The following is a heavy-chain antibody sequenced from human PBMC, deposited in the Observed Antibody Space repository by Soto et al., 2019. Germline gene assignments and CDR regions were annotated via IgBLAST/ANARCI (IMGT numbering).Heavy chain of an antibody. CDR3: GRVPLDGNYANGVDV. Sequence: GGSLRLSCAVSGFTFSDYYMSWVRQAPGKGLEWVSYISSRSSYTKYADSVKGRFTISRDNAKNSLYLQMNSLRADDTAVYYCGRVPLDGNYANGVDVWGQGTTVTVSS. CDR1: GFTFSDYY. CDR2: ISSRSSYT. D-gene: IGHD4-17*01. V-gene: IGHV3-11*05. J-gene: IGHJ6*02.